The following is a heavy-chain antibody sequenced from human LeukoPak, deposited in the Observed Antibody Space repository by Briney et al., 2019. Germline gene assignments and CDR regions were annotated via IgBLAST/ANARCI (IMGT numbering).Heavy chain of an antibody. CDR1: GGSISSYY. V-gene: IGHV4-34*01. Sequence: SETLSLTCTVPGGSISSYYWSWIRQPPGKGLEWIGEINHSGSTNYNPSLKSRVTISVDTSKNQFSLELSSVTAADTAVYYCARNAVGYCSSTSCYAYYYYYMDVWGKGTTVTISS. CDR3: ARNAVGYCSSTSCYAYYYYYMDV. J-gene: IGHJ6*03. CDR2: INHSGST. D-gene: IGHD2-2*01.